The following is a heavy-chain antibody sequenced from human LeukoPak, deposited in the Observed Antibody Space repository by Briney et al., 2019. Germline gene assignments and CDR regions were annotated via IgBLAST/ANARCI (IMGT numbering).Heavy chain of an antibody. D-gene: IGHD3-3*01. Sequence: PGGSLRLSCAASGFTFSSYSMNWVRQAPGKGLEWVSSISSSSSYIYYADSVKGRFTISRDNSKNTLYLQMNSLRAEDTAVYYCAKDCEGRYDFWSGYYGYFDYWGQGTLVTVSS. CDR3: AKDCEGRYDFWSGYYGYFDY. CDR1: GFTFSSYS. CDR2: ISSSSSYI. J-gene: IGHJ4*02. V-gene: IGHV3-21*04.